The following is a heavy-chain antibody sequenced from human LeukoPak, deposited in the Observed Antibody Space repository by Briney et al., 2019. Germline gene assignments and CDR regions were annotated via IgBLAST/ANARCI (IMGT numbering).Heavy chain of an antibody. D-gene: IGHD4-11*01. V-gene: IGHV4-39*02. CDR2: IYYSGST. CDR1: GGSISSSSYY. Sequence: SETLSLTCSVSGGSISSSSYYWGWIRQPPGKGLEWIGSIYYSGSTYYNPSLKSRVTISVDTSKNQFSLKLSSVTAADTAVYYCAREPLDYSNYGDWGQGTLVTVSS. CDR3: AREPLDYSNYGD. J-gene: IGHJ4*02.